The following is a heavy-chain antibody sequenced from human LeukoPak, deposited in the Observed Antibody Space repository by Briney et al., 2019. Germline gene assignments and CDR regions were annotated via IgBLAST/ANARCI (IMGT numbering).Heavy chain of an antibody. CDR1: GYTFTSYG. CDR3: ARDQYYDFWSGYGYYYGMDV. J-gene: IGHJ6*02. V-gene: IGHV1-46*01. D-gene: IGHD3-3*01. CDR2: INPSGGST. Sequence: ASVKVSCKASGYTFTSYGISWVRQAPGQGLEWMGIINPSGGSTSYAQKFQGRVTMTRDTSTSTVYMELSSLRSEDTAVYYCARDQYYDFWSGYGYYYGMDVWGQGTTVTVSS.